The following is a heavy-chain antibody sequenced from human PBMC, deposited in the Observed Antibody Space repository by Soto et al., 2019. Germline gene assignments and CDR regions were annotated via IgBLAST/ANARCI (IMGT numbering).Heavy chain of an antibody. D-gene: IGHD3-10*01. CDR1: GGTFSDSV. CDR3: ARGRDGSNYYFDY. Sequence: ASVKVSCKASGGTFSDSVTSWVRQAPGQGLEWMGGIVPVFGKANLAEKFQDRVTITADESTSTAYMKLSSLRSEDTAVYYCARGRDGSNYYFDYWGQGTLVTVSS. V-gene: IGHV1-69*13. CDR2: IVPVFGKA. J-gene: IGHJ4*02.